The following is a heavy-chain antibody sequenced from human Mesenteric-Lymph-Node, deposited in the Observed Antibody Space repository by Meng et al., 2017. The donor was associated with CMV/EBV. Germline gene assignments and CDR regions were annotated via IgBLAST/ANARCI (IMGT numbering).Heavy chain of an antibody. CDR2: IIPFSGTA. V-gene: IGHV1-69*05. CDR1: GYTFSKYA. Sequence: SGYTFSKYAINWARQAPGQGIEWMGAIIPFSGTANYAQKFQGRVAIITDESTRTTYMELSSLRSEDTAVYYCARGGDSNGWYYYFDFWGQGTQVTVSS. J-gene: IGHJ4*02. D-gene: IGHD6-19*01. CDR3: ARGGDSNGWYYYFDF.